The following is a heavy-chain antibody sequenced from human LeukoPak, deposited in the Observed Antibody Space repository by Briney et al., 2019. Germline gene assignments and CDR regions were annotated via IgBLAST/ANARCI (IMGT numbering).Heavy chain of an antibody. J-gene: IGHJ4*02. CDR1: GYTFTSYG. CDR2: INAANGNT. CDR3: ARGGETGYYGYFDY. D-gene: IGHD3-9*01. Sequence: ASVKVSCTASGYTFTSYGMHWVRQAPGQSLESMGWINAANGNTKYSQKLQGRVTITRDTSASTAYMELSSLRSEDTAVYYCARGGETGYYGYFDYWGQGTLVTVSS. V-gene: IGHV1-3*01.